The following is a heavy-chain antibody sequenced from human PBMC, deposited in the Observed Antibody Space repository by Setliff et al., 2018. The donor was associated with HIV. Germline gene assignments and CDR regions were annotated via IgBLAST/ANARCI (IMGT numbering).Heavy chain of an antibody. J-gene: IGHJ4*02. D-gene: IGHD3-16*02. V-gene: IGHV3-23*01. Sequence: GGSLRLSCAASEFTFSVYAMSWLRQAPGKGLEWVSGISGSGSSTYYADSVKVRFTISRDNSKNTLYLQMNRLRADDTAIYYCAKGASLVPRRPHFCYFDYWGQGALVTVSS. CDR1: EFTFSVYA. CDR2: ISGSGSST. CDR3: AKGASLVPRRPHFCYFDY.